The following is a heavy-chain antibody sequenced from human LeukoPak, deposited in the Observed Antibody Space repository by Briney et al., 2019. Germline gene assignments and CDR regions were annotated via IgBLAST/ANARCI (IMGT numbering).Heavy chain of an antibody. CDR2: ISWNSGSI. CDR1: GFTFDDYA. D-gene: IGHD3-3*01. CDR3: AKDIRHYDFWSGSYYYYGMDV. J-gene: IGHJ6*02. Sequence: GRSLRLSCAASGFTFDDYAMHWVRQAPGKGLEWVSGISWNSGSIVYADSVKGRFTISRDSAKNSLYLQMNSLRAEDTALYYCAKDIRHYDFWSGSYYYYGMDVWGQGTTVTVSS. V-gene: IGHV3-9*01.